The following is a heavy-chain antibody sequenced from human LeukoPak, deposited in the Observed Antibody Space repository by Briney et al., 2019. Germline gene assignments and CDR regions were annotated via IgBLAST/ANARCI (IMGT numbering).Heavy chain of an antibody. D-gene: IGHD1-26*01. CDR3: ARSHSGSSLVEH. Sequence: SQTLSLTCTVSGGSISSGGSIGSFYWSWIRQPAGKGLEWIGRIDAGGSTNYNPSLRGRVTISVDTSKNQFSLKLSSVTAADTAVYYCARSHSGSSLVEHWGQGTLVTVSS. J-gene: IGHJ1*01. CDR1: GGSISSGGSIGSFY. CDR2: IDAGGST. V-gene: IGHV4-61*02.